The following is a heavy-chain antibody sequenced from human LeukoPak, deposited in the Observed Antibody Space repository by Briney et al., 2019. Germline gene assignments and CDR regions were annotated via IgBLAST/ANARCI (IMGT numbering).Heavy chain of an antibody. Sequence: ASVKVSCKTSGYTFTGYYMHWVRQAPGQGLEWMGWINPNSGGTNYAQKFQGRVTMTRDTSISTAYMELSRLRSDDTAVYYCARDSEGSALWFGELSGDYYYYMDVWGKGTTVTVSS. CDR3: ARDSEGSALWFGELSGDYYYYMDV. D-gene: IGHD3-10*01. CDR1: GYTFTGYY. J-gene: IGHJ6*03. CDR2: INPNSGGT. V-gene: IGHV1-2*02.